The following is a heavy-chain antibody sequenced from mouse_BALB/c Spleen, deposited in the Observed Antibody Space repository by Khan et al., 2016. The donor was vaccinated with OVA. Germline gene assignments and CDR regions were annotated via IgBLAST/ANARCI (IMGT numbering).Heavy chain of an antibody. CDR3: ARTDYYGSSYYFDY. V-gene: IGHV1S135*01. D-gene: IGHD1-1*01. CDR1: GYSFTDYN. Sequence: VQLQQSGPELVKPGASVKVSCKASGYSFTDYNMFWVKQSQGKSLEWIGYIDPYNGGTSYNQKFKGKATLTVDKSSSTASMHLSSLTSEDTSVFDCARTDYYGSSYYFDYGGQGTTLTVAS. CDR2: IDPYNGGT. J-gene: IGHJ2*01.